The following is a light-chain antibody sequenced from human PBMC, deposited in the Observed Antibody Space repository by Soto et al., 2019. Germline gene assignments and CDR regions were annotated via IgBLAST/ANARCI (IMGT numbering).Light chain of an antibody. CDR2: GVS. CDR3: SSYTIYTTYV. J-gene: IGLJ1*01. V-gene: IGLV2-14*03. CDR1: STEVGAHDF. Sequence: QSALAQPASVSGSPGQSITISCTGTSTEVGAHDFVSWYQHHPGKAPKLMIYGVSDRPSGVSDRFSGPKSANTASLTISVLQPEDEADYYCSSYTIYTTYVFGTGTKVTVL.